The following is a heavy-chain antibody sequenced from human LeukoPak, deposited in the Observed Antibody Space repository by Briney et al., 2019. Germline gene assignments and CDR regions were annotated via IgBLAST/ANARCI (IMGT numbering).Heavy chain of an antibody. J-gene: IGHJ4*02. V-gene: IGHV4-39*07. D-gene: IGHD2-15*01. CDR3: TALGYPQYFDD. Sequence: SETLSLTCTVSGGSISPSSYYWGWIRQPPGKGLEWIGSINYSGRTYYNPSLKSRVTIFVDMSKNQFSLRLTSVTAADTAVYYCTALGYPQYFDDWGQGTLVTVSS. CDR1: GGSISPSSYY. CDR2: INYSGRT.